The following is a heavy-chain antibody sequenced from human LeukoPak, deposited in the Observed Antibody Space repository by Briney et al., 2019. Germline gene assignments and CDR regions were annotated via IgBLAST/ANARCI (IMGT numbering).Heavy chain of an antibody. CDR3: TSFSRGY. D-gene: IGHD3-3*02. CDR2: VESKTDGGTT. V-gene: IGHV3-15*04. J-gene: IGHJ4*02. Sequence: GESLGLSCAASGFALSDAWMTWVRQAPGKGLEWVGRVESKTDGGTTDYAAPVKGRFTISRDDSKNTLYLQMNSLKTEDTAVYYCTSFSRGYWGQGTLVTVSS. CDR1: GFALSDAW.